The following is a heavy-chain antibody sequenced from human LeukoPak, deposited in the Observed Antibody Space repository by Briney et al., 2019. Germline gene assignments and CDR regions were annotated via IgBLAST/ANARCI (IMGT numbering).Heavy chain of an antibody. J-gene: IGHJ6*03. V-gene: IGHV4-34*01. Sequence: SETLSLTCAVYGGSFSGYYWSWIRQPPGKGREWSGEINHSGSTNYNPSPKKRVTISVDTCKNQFSLKLSSVAAADPAVYYCARGYCSGGSCYSYYYYNYMDVWGKGTTVTVSS. CDR3: ARGYCSGGSCYSYYYYNYMDV. D-gene: IGHD2-15*01. CDR2: INHSGST. CDR1: GGSFSGYY.